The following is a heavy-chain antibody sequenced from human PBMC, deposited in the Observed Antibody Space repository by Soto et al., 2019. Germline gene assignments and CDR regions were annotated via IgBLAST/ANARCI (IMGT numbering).Heavy chain of an antibody. V-gene: IGHV1-3*01. D-gene: IGHD6-19*01. CDR2: INAGNGNT. J-gene: IGHJ4*02. CDR3: ARSTGMAVWGGY. CDR1: GYTFTSYA. Sequence: QVQLVQSGAEVKKPGASVKVSCKASGYTFTSYAMHWVRQAPGQRLEWMGWINAGNGNTKYSQKFQGRVTITRDTAASTAYMELSRLRSEDTAVYYCARSTGMAVWGGYWGQGALVTVSS.